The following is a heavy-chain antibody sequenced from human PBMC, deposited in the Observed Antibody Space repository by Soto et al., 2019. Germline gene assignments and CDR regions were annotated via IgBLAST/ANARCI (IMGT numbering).Heavy chain of an antibody. CDR1: GFTFSSYG. Sequence: QVQLVESGGGVVQPGRSLRLSCAASGFTFSSYGMHWVRQAPGKGLEWVAVISYDGSNKYYADSVKGRFTISRDNSKNTLYLQMNSLRAEDTAGYYCAKDRGQWLPEGLDYWGQGTLVTVSS. V-gene: IGHV3-30*18. J-gene: IGHJ4*02. D-gene: IGHD6-19*01. CDR2: ISYDGSNK. CDR3: AKDRGQWLPEGLDY.